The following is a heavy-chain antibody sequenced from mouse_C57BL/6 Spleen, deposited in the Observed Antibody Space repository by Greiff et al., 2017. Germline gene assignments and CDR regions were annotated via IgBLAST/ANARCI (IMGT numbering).Heavy chain of an antibody. CDR3: TRCPHITTVVDYWYFDV. Sequence: EVKLVESGEGLVKPGGSLKLSCAASGFTFSSYAMSWVRQTPEKRLEWVAYISSGGDYIYYADTVKGRFTISRDNARNTLYLQMSSLKSEDTAMYYCTRCPHITTVVDYWYFDVWGTGTTVTVSS. CDR2: ISSGGDYI. J-gene: IGHJ1*03. V-gene: IGHV5-9-1*02. CDR1: GFTFSSYA. D-gene: IGHD1-1*01.